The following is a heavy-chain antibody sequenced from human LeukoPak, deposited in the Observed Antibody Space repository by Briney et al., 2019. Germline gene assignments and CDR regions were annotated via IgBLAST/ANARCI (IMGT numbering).Heavy chain of an antibody. CDR1: GFTVSSNS. CDR3: ARATLSITIFATAFDI. J-gene: IGHJ3*02. Sequence: GGSLRLSCAASGFTVSSNSMSWVRQAPGKGLEWVSVIYSGGSTQYADSVKGRFTISRDNSKNTLYLQMNRLRVEDTAVYYCARATLSITIFATAFDIWGQGTMVTVSS. CDR2: IYSGGST. V-gene: IGHV3-53*01. D-gene: IGHD3-9*01.